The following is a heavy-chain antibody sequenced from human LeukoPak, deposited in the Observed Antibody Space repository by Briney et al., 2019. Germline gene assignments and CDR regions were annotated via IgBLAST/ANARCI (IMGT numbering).Heavy chain of an antibody. D-gene: IGHD1-26*01. V-gene: IGHV3-30*18. Sequence: TGGSLRLSCAASGFTFSSYAMHWVRQAPGKGLEWVAVIAYDGSNKYYADSVKGRFTISRDNSKNTLYLQMNSLRAEDTAVYYCAKEEGATGYYYYMDVWGKGTTVTVSS. J-gene: IGHJ6*03. CDR3: AKEEGATGYYYYMDV. CDR1: GFTFSSYA. CDR2: IAYDGSNK.